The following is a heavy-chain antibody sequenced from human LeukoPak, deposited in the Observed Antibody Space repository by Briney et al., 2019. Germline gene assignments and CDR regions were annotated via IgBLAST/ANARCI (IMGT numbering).Heavy chain of an antibody. V-gene: IGHV3-43*01. D-gene: IGHD1-1*01. CDR2: ISWDGGST. J-gene: IGHJ4*02. CDR1: GFTFDDYT. CDR3: AKAGPYNWNVPYFDY. Sequence: PGGSLRLSCAASGFTFDDYTMHWVRQAPGKGLEWVSLISWDGGSTYYADSVKGRFTISRDNSKNSLYLQMNSLRTEDTALYYCAKAGPYNWNVPYFDYWGQGTLVTVSS.